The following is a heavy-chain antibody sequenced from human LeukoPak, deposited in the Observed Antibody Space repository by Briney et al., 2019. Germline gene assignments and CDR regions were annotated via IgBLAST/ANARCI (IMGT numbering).Heavy chain of an antibody. CDR2: IKSKTDGGTT. D-gene: IGHD3-10*01. J-gene: IGHJ6*03. Sequence: PGGSLRLSCAASGFTFSNAWMSWVRQAPGKGLEWVGRIKSKTDGGTTDYAAPVKGRFTISRDDSKNTLYPQMNSLKTEDTAVYYCTTDCLLWFGEACYMDVWGKGTTITVSS. CDR3: TTDCLLWFGEACYMDV. CDR1: GFTFSNAW. V-gene: IGHV3-15*01.